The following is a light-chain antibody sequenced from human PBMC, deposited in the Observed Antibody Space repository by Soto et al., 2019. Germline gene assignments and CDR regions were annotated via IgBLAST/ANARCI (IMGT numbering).Light chain of an antibody. J-gene: IGLJ1*01. V-gene: IGLV1-44*01. CDR1: FSNIGDNA. Sequence: QSVLTQPPSLSATPGQRVNISCSGSFSNIGDNAVNWCQQLPGAAPKLLIYLNDQRPSGVPDRFSGSKSGTSAFLAISGLQSEDEADYYCAAWDDSLNALFGTGTKVTV. CDR3: AAWDDSLNAL. CDR2: LND.